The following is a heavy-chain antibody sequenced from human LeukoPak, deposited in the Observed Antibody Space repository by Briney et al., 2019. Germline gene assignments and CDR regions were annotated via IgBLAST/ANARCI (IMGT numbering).Heavy chain of an antibody. Sequence: GGSLRLSCAASGFTFDNYAMNWVRQAPGKGLEWLAYIRGGGGVTRYSDSVKDRLTISRDNSKNTLYLQMNSLRAEDTAIYYCAKCSASYYNDAFDIWGRGTMVTVSS. V-gene: IGHV3-23*01. CDR3: AKCSASYYNDAFDI. CDR2: IRGGGGVT. J-gene: IGHJ3*02. D-gene: IGHD3-10*01. CDR1: GFTFDNYA.